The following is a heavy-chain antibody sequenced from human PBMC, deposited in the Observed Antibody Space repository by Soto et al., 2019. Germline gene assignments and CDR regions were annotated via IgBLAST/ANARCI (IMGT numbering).Heavy chain of an antibody. J-gene: IGHJ4*02. V-gene: IGHV5-51*01. D-gene: IGHD1-1*01. CDR2: IYPGDSGT. Sequence: PGESLKISCKGSGYSFTNYWIGWVRQMPGKGLEWMGIIYPGDSGTRYSPSFRGQVTISVDKSISTAYLQWSSLKASDTAMYYCARFQGTYGSTWYFQYWGQGTLVTVSS. CDR1: GYSFTNYW. CDR3: ARFQGTYGSTWYFQY.